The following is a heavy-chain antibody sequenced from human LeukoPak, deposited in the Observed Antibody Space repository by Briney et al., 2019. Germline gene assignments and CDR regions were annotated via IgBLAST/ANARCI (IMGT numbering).Heavy chain of an antibody. V-gene: IGHV3-7*01. CDR2: IKTDGSEK. Sequence: GGSLRLSCAASGFTVSSNYMSWVRQAPGKGLQWVANIKTDGSEKYYVDSVKGRFTISRDNAKNSLYLQMNSLRAEDTAVYYCARQIGEYYDFWSGYTSNAFDIWGQGTMVTVSS. D-gene: IGHD3-3*01. CDR3: ARQIGEYYDFWSGYTSNAFDI. J-gene: IGHJ3*02. CDR1: GFTVSSNY.